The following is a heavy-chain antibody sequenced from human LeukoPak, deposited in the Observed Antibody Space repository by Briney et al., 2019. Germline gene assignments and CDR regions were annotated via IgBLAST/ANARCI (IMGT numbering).Heavy chain of an antibody. CDR1: GGSISSSSYY. Sequence: PSETLSLTCTVSGGSISSSSYYWGWIRQPPGKGLEWIGSIYYSGSTYYNPSLKSRVTISVDTSKNQFSLNPSSVTASDTALYYCARDVWFDPWGQGTLVTVSS. CDR3: ARDVWFDP. CDR2: IYYSGST. J-gene: IGHJ5*02. V-gene: IGHV4-39*02.